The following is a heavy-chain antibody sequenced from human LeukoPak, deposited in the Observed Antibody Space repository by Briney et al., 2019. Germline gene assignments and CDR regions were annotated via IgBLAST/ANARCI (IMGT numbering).Heavy chain of an antibody. CDR2: IDSSGNT. CDR1: GFAVSSNY. V-gene: IGHV3-53*01. CDR3: ARDPVVASPGPFYYHYMDV. Sequence: GGSLGLSCAASGFAVSSNYMSWVRQPPGKGLEWLSLIDSSGNTFYADSVKGRFTISTDYLKNTLFLQMNSLRAEDTALYYCARDPVVASPGPFYYHYMDVWGKGTTVTVSS. D-gene: IGHD6-13*01. J-gene: IGHJ6*03.